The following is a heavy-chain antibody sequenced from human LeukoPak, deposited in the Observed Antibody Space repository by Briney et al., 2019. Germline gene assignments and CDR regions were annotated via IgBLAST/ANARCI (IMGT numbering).Heavy chain of an antibody. V-gene: IGHV3-48*04. D-gene: IGHD1-26*01. Sequence: GGSLRLSCGASGFTFSRYAMSWVRQAPGKGLEWVSYISSSGSTIYYADSVKGRFTISRDNAKNSLYLQVNSLRAEDTAVYYCARAARASYYYYYYMDVWGKGTTVTISS. J-gene: IGHJ6*03. CDR3: ARAARASYYYYYYMDV. CDR2: ISSSGSTI. CDR1: GFTFSRYA.